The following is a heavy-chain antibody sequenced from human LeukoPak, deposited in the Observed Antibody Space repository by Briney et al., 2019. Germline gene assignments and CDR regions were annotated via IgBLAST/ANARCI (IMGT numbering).Heavy chain of an antibody. Sequence: ASVKVSCKASGYTFTSYGISWVRQAPGQGLEWMGWISAYNGNTNYAQKLQGRVTMTTDKSTSTAYMELSSLRSEDTAVYYCARDRDSSGYYRWGYDAFDIWGQGTMVTVSS. D-gene: IGHD3-22*01. CDR3: ARDRDSSGYYRWGYDAFDI. CDR2: ISAYNGNT. V-gene: IGHV1-18*01. J-gene: IGHJ3*02. CDR1: GYTFTSYG.